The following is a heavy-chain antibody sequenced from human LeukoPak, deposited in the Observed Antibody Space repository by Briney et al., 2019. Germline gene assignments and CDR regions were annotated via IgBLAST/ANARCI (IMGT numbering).Heavy chain of an antibody. Sequence: GESLKISCKGSGYTFHSYWIAWVRQMPGKGLEWMGIIYPGDSDTRYSPSFQGQVTISADKSIRTAYLQWSSLKASDTAMYYCARRVTAGGAYYFDYWGQGTLVTVSS. V-gene: IGHV5-51*01. CDR1: GYTFHSYW. CDR3: ARRVTAGGAYYFDY. D-gene: IGHD2-21*02. CDR2: IYPGDSDT. J-gene: IGHJ4*02.